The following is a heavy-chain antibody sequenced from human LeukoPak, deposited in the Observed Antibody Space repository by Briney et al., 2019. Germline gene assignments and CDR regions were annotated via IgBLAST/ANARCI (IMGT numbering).Heavy chain of an antibody. CDR2: ISSSSSTI. Sequence: GGSLRLSCAASGFTFSTFSMTWVRQAPGKGLEWISYISSSSSTIYYADSVEGRFTISRDDARNSLYLQMNSLRAEDTAVYYCATRRITMIVVVNYFDYWGQGTLVTISS. CDR3: ATRRITMIVVVNYFDY. CDR1: GFTFSTFS. D-gene: IGHD3-22*01. V-gene: IGHV3-48*01. J-gene: IGHJ4*02.